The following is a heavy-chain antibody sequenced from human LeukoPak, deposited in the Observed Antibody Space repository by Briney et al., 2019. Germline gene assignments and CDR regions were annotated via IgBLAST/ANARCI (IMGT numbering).Heavy chain of an antibody. Sequence: WGSLRLSCAASGFTFSSYSMNWIRQAPGKGLEWVSSISSSSSYIYYADPVKGRFTISRDNANNSLYLQMNSLRAEDTAVYYCARSGYDYYYYYGMDVWGQGTTVTVSS. CDR3: ARSGYDYYYYYGMDV. J-gene: IGHJ6*02. CDR1: GFTFSSYS. V-gene: IGHV3-21*01. CDR2: ISSSSSYI. D-gene: IGHD5-18*01.